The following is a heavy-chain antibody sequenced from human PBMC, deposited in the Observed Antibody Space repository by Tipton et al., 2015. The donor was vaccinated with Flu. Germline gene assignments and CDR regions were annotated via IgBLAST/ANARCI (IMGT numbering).Heavy chain of an antibody. Sequence: LRLSCTVSGGSISSGSHYWSWIRQPAGRGLEWIGQLYTSGSTNYSPSLQSRVTMSVDTAKNQFSLKLSSVTAADTAVYYCARTRSGNYLDDAFDIWGQGTLVTVSS. D-gene: IGHD1-26*01. J-gene: IGHJ3*02. CDR1: GGSISSGSHY. CDR2: LYTSGST. V-gene: IGHV4-61*09. CDR3: ARTRSGNYLDDAFDI.